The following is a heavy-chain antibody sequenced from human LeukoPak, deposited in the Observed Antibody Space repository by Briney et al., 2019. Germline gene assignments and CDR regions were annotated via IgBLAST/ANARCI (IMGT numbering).Heavy chain of an antibody. D-gene: IGHD4-23*01. Sequence: KPGGSLRLSCAASGFTFSSYSMNWVRQAPGKGLEWVSSISSSSSYIYYADSVKGRFTISRDNAKNSLYLQMNSLRDEDTAVYYCARVYGGNRGYFDYWGQGTLVTVSS. CDR1: GFTFSSYS. CDR2: ISSSSSYI. V-gene: IGHV3-21*01. J-gene: IGHJ4*02. CDR3: ARVYGGNRGYFDY.